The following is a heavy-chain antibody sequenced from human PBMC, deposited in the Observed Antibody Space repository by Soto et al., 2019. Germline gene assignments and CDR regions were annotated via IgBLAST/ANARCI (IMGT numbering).Heavy chain of an antibody. D-gene: IGHD6-19*01. CDR2: ISGSGGRT. CDR3: AKNLDSSGWSFDY. V-gene: IGHV3-23*01. J-gene: IGHJ4*02. Sequence: GGPRRPSCGAPGFTFSSYAMCGARQPPGKGLEWVSAISGSGGRTYYADSVKGRFTISRDNSKNTLYLQMNSLRAEDTAVYYCAKNLDSSGWSFDYWGQGTLVTVSS. CDR1: GFTFSSYA.